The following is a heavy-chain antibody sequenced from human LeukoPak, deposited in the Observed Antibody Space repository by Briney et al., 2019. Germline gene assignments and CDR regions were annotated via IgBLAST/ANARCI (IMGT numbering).Heavy chain of an antibody. CDR3: TTEWDYDFWSGYYSFDY. V-gene: IGHV3-15*01. Sequence: KTGGSLRLSCAASGFTFSNAWMSWVRQAPGKGLEWVGRIKSKTDGGTTDYAAPVKGRFTISRDDSKNTLYLQMNSLKTEDTAVYYCTTEWDYDFWSGYYSFDYWGQGTLVTVSS. CDR1: GFTFSNAW. CDR2: IKSKTDGGTT. D-gene: IGHD3-3*01. J-gene: IGHJ4*02.